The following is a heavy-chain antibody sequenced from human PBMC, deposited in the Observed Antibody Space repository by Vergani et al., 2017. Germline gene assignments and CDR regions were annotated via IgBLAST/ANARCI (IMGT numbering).Heavy chain of an antibody. J-gene: IGHJ4*02. Sequence: EVQLLESGGGLVQPGGSLRLSCAASGFTFSSYAMSWVRQAPGKGLEWVSAISGSGGSTYYADSVKGRFTISRDNSKNTLYLQMTSLRAEDTAVYYCAREGSDLIFGVARYSYYFDYWGQGTLVTVSS. V-gene: IGHV3-23*01. D-gene: IGHD3-3*01. CDR2: ISGSGGST. CDR3: AREGSDLIFGVARYSYYFDY. CDR1: GFTFSSYA.